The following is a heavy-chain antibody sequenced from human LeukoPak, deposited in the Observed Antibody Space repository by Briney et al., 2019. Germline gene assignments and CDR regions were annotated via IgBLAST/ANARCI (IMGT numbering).Heavy chain of an antibody. Sequence: KPSETLSLTCTVSGGSISRYYWSRIRQPPGKGLEWIGYIYYSGSTNYNPSLKSRVTMSVDTSKNQFSLKLSSVTAADTAVYYCGRTLSFDGYSDYWGQGTLVTVSS. J-gene: IGHJ4*02. D-gene: IGHD5-24*01. V-gene: IGHV4-59*01. CDR1: GGSISRYY. CDR2: IYYSGST. CDR3: GRTLSFDGYSDY.